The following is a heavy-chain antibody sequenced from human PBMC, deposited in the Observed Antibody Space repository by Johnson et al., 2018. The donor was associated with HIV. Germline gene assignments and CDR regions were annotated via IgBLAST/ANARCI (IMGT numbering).Heavy chain of an antibody. J-gene: IGHJ3*02. CDR3: TTNFWSGFYPDAFDI. V-gene: IGHV3-15*01. Sequence: VQLVESGGGLVKPGGSLRLPCAASGFTFSNAWMTWVRPAPGKGLEWVGRLKSKSDGGTTDYAAPVRGRFSISRDDSETTVYLQMNSLKIEDTAVYYCTTNFWSGFYPDAFDIWGQGTMVTVSS. CDR1: GFTFSNAW. D-gene: IGHD3-3*01. CDR2: LKSKSDGGTT.